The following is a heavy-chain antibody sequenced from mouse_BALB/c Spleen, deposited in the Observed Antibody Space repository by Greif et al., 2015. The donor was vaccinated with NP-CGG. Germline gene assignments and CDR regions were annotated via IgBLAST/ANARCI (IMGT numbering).Heavy chain of an antibody. Sequence: VQLQQSGAELVKPGASVKLSCTASGFNIKDTYMHWVKQRPEQGLEWMGRIDPADGNTKYDPKFQGKATITADTSSNTAYLQLSSLTSEDTAVYYCARSGYYGSSYWYFDVWGAGTTVTVSS. D-gene: IGHD1-1*01. J-gene: IGHJ1*01. CDR2: IDPADGNT. V-gene: IGHV14-3*02. CDR3: ARSGYYGSSYWYFDV. CDR1: GFNIKDTY.